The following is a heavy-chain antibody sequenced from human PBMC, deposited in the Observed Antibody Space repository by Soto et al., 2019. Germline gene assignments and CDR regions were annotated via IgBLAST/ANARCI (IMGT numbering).Heavy chain of an antibody. CDR3: VRHFDSSGYYPDY. CDR1: GYRFTSYW. V-gene: IGHV5-51*01. CDR2: IYPDDSDI. J-gene: IGHJ4*02. Sequence: GESLRISCQASGYRFTSYWIAWVRQMHGKGLEWVGIIYPDDSDIKYSPSFQGQVTISADRSNSIAYLQWRSLRASDTAMYFCVRHFDSSGYYPDYWGQGTQVTVSS. D-gene: IGHD3-22*01.